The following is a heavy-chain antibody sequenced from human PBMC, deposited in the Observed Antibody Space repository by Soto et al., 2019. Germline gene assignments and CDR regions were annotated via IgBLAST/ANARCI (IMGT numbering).Heavy chain of an antibody. CDR2: IKQDGSEK. D-gene: IGHD2-8*01. Sequence: HPGGSLGLSCAASGFTFSSYWMNWVRQAPGKGLEWVANIKQDGSEKYYVDSVKGRFTISRDNAKNSLFLQMNSLRAEDTAVYYCARVPNGRFDYWGQGTLVTVSS. CDR3: ARVPNGRFDY. CDR1: GFTFSSYW. J-gene: IGHJ4*02. V-gene: IGHV3-7*01.